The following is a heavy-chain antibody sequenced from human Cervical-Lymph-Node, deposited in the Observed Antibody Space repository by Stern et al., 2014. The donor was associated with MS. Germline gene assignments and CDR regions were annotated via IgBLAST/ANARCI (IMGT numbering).Heavy chain of an antibody. CDR3: ATPFSHSFRYGMHV. V-gene: IGHV1-3*01. CDR1: GYTFNTYA. J-gene: IGHJ6*02. Sequence: QLVQSGAEVKKLGASVNVSCKASGYTFNTYAIHWVRQAPGQGLEWVGYINAGNGQTKYSQKFQGRVTITRDTSASTGYIELSSLRSEDSAVYYCATPFSHSFRYGMHVWGQGTTVTVFS. CDR2: INAGNGQT. D-gene: IGHD2/OR15-2a*01.